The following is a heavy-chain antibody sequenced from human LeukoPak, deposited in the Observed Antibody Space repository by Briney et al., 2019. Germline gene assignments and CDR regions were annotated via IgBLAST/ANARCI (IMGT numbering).Heavy chain of an antibody. J-gene: IGHJ4*02. D-gene: IGHD3-22*01. CDR2: IYTSGST. Sequence: PSQTLSLTCTVSGGSIGSGSYYWSWIRQPAGKGLEWIGRIYTSGSTNYNPSLKSRVTISVDTSKNQFFLKLSSVTAADTAVYYCARLTEYYYDSSGYYYDYWGQGTLVTVSS. CDR1: GGSIGSGSYY. CDR3: ARLTEYYYDSSGYYYDY. V-gene: IGHV4-61*02.